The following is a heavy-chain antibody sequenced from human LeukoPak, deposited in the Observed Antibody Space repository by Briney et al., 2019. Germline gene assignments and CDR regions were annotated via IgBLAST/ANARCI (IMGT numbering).Heavy chain of an antibody. V-gene: IGHV3-21*01. D-gene: IGHD1-26*01. CDR2: ISSSSSYI. CDR3: ARDKGGAFDI. CDR1: GFTFSSYS. Sequence: GGSLRLSCAASGFTFSSYSMNWVRQAPGKGLEWVSSISSSSSYIYYADSVKGRFTISRDNAKNSLYLQMNSLRAEDTTVYYCARDKGGAFDIWGQGTMVTVSS. J-gene: IGHJ3*02.